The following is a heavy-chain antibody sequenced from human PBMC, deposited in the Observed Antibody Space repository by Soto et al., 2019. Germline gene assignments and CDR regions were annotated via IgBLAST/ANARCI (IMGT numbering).Heavy chain of an antibody. J-gene: IGHJ5*02. CDR3: ARIRSGVGYNWFDP. D-gene: IGHD3-16*01. Sequence: PSETLSLTCAVYGGSFSGYYWTWIRQLPGKGLEWIGHIYYSGSTYYNSSLKSRVTISVDTSKNQFSLKLNSVTAADTAVYYCARIRSGVGYNWFDPWGQGTLVTVSS. CDR2: IYYSGST. CDR1: GGSFSGYY. V-gene: IGHV4-34*09.